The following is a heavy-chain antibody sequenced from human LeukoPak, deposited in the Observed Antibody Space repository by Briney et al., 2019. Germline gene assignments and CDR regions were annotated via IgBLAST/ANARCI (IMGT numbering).Heavy chain of an antibody. J-gene: IGHJ3*02. V-gene: IGHV1-46*01. CDR3: ARDGGPGAFDI. D-gene: IGHD3-16*01. CDR2: INPSGGST. CDR1: GYTFASYY. Sequence: ASVKVSCKASGYTFASYYMHWVRQAPGQGLEWMGIINPSGGSTSYAQKFQGRVTMTRDTSTSTVYMELSSLRSEDTAVYYCARDGGPGAFDIWGQGTMVTVSS.